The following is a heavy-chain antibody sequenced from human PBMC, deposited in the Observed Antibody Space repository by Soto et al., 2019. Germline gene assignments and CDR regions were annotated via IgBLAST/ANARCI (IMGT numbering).Heavy chain of an antibody. Sequence: SVKVSCKASGFTFTSSAVQWVRQARGQRLEWIGWIGVGSGNTNYAQKFQGRVTMTTDTSTSTAYMELRSLRSDDTAVYYCAMGGEYYYDSSGYGFDYWGQGTLVNVSS. V-gene: IGHV1-58*01. CDR3: AMGGEYYYDSSGYGFDY. CDR2: IGVGSGNT. D-gene: IGHD3-22*01. J-gene: IGHJ4*02. CDR1: GFTFTSSA.